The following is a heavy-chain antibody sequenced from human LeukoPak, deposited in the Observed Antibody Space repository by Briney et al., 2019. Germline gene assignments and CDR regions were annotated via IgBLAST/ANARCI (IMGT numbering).Heavy chain of an antibody. Sequence: PSETLSLTCNVSGDSIATYYWSWIRQPPGKGLEWIGYIYSSGSTKYNPSLKSRVTTSIDTSKNQFSLKVSSVTAADTAVYYCARDATGGTTAWFDPWGQGTLVTVSS. CDR1: GDSIATYY. V-gene: IGHV4-59*01. CDR2: IYSSGST. CDR3: ARDATGGTTAWFDP. D-gene: IGHD1-7*01. J-gene: IGHJ5*02.